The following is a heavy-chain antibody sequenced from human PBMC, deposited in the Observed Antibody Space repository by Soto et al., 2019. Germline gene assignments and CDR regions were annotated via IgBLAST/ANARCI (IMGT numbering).Heavy chain of an antibody. D-gene: IGHD4-17*01. CDR3: TRDRFGYGDSGD. V-gene: IGHV1-46*01. J-gene: IGHJ4*02. CDR2: INPSGSGT. Sequence: QVLLVQSGAEGKKPGASVKVSCKASGYTFTSYYMHWVRQAPGQGLEWMGVINPSGSGTYYAQKFQGRVTMTRDTSTSTAYMELSSLRSEDTAVYYCTRDRFGYGDSGDWGQGTLVTVSS. CDR1: GYTFTSYY.